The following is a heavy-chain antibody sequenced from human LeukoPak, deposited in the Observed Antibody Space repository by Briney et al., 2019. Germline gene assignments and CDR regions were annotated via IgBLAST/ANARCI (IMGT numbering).Heavy chain of an antibody. CDR3: AHNYHDSSGHDY. J-gene: IGHJ4*02. CDR2: IIPIFGTA. V-gene: IGHV1-69*13. D-gene: IGHD3-22*01. CDR1: GGTFSSYA. Sequence: ASVKVSCKASGGTFSSYAISWVRQAPGQGLEWMGGIIPIFGTANYAQKFQGRVTITADESTSTAYMELSSLRSEDTAVFYCAHNYHDSSGHDYWGQGTLVTVSS.